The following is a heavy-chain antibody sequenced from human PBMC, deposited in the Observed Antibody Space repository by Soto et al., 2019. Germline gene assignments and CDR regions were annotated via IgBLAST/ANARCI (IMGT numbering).Heavy chain of an antibody. D-gene: IGHD4-17*01. Sequence: XECLRLSCAASGFTFSSYAMSWVRQAPGKGLEWVSAISGSGGSTYYADSVKGRFTISRDNSKNTLYLQMNSLRAEDTAVYYCAKDRSRTTVYLFDYWGQGTLVTVSS. CDR1: GFTFSSYA. CDR2: ISGSGGST. J-gene: IGHJ4*02. CDR3: AKDRSRTTVYLFDY. V-gene: IGHV3-23*01.